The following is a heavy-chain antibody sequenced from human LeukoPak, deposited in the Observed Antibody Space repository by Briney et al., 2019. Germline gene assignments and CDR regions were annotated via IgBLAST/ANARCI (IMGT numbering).Heavy chain of an antibody. V-gene: IGHV3-64*01. Sequence: PGGSLRLSCAASGFTFSSYAMHWVRQAPGKGLEYVSAISSNGGSTYYAYSVKGRFTISRDNSKNTLYLQMGSLRAEDMAVYYCARGTRGIVVGSFDYWGQGTLVTVSS. CDR3: ARGTRGIVVGSFDY. CDR1: GFTFSSYA. D-gene: IGHD2-2*01. CDR2: ISSNGGST. J-gene: IGHJ4*02.